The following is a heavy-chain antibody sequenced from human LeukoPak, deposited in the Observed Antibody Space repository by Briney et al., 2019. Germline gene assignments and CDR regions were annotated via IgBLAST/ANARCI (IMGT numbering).Heavy chain of an antibody. CDR1: GFTFSSYA. Sequence: GGSLRLSCAASGFTFSSYAMSWVRQAPGKGLEWVSAISGSGGSTYYADSVKGRFTISRDNSKNTLYLQMNSLRADNTAVYYCAKDPSTVTTSPSDCWGGGTLASVPS. V-gene: IGHV3-23*01. D-gene: IGHD4-17*01. J-gene: IGHJ4*02. CDR3: AKDPSTVTTSPSDC. CDR2: ISGSGGST.